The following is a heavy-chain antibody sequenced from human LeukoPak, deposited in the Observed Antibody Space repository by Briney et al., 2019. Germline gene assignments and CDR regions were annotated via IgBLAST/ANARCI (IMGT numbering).Heavy chain of an antibody. CDR1: GFTFSTYA. CDR3: ARIYDNSGYYDY. Sequence: GGSLRLSCAASGFTFSTYAMTWVRQAPGKGLEWVSAMSGSGDRTYYADSVKGHFTISRDNSKNMVYLQMNSLRAEDTAVYYCARIYDNSGYYDYWGQGTLVTVSS. J-gene: IGHJ4*02. V-gene: IGHV3-23*01. D-gene: IGHD3-22*01. CDR2: MSGSGDRT.